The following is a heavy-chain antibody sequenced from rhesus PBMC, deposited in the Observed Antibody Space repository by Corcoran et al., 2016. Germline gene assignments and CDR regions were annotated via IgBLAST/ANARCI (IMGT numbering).Heavy chain of an antibody. CDR2: ISGSSGGT. CDR3: ARRGYYSGSYSGY. Sequence: QVQLQESGPGLVKPSETLSLTCAVSGYSISSGHYWGWIRQPPGKGLEYIGYISGSSGGTYYNPSLKSRVTISKDTSTNQFSLKLSSVTAAGTAVYYCARRGYYSGSYSGYWGQGVLVTVSS. CDR1: GYSISSGHY. D-gene: IGHD3-16*01. V-gene: IGHV4-99*01. J-gene: IGHJ4*01.